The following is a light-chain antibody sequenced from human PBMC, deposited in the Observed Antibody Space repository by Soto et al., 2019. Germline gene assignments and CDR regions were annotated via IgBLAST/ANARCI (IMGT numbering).Light chain of an antibody. CDR2: AAS. Sequence: DIQMTQSPSTLSASVGDRFTITCRASQSISSWLAWYQQKPGKAPKLLIYAASSLQSGVPSRFSGSGSGTDFTLTISSLQPEDFATYYCQQSYSTLTFGGGTKVDI. V-gene: IGKV1-39*01. CDR3: QQSYSTLT. J-gene: IGKJ4*01. CDR1: QSISSW.